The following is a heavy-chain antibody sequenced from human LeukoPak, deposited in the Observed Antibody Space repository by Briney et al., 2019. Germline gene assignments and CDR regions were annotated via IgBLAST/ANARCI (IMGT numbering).Heavy chain of an antibody. Sequence: QPGGSLRLSCAAYGFTFSSYVMNWVRQAPGKGLEWVSGISDSGGSTYHADSVKGRFTISRDNSKNTLYLQMNSLRAEDTAVYYCAKLPGRAADYWGQGTLVTVSS. CDR2: ISDSGGST. CDR1: GFTFSSYV. J-gene: IGHJ4*02. CDR3: AKLPGRAADY. V-gene: IGHV3-23*01.